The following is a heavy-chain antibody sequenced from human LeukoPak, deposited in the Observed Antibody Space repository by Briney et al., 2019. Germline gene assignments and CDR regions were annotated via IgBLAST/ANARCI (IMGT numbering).Heavy chain of an antibody. V-gene: IGHV1-2*02. Sequence: ASVKVSCKASGYPFTAYYIHWVRQAPGQGLEWMGWLNPDSGDTNYALKFQGGVTMTRDTSISTAYMELNRLTSDDTAVYYCARASITTFGVIIIPVGSLPYYMDVWGKGTTVTVSS. CDR2: LNPDSGDT. D-gene: IGHD3-3*01. J-gene: IGHJ6*03. CDR1: GYPFTAYY. CDR3: ARASITTFGVIIIPVGSLPYYMDV.